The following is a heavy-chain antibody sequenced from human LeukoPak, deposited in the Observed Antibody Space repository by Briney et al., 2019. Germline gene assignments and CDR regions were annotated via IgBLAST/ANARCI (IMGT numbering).Heavy chain of an antibody. CDR3: AHSRTSAWPTPYNYFDP. V-gene: IGHV2-5*01. D-gene: IGHD6-19*01. Sequence: SGTTLVNPTQTLTLTCTFSGFSLSTNGVGVGWIRQPPGKALEWLALLYWNDYKYYSPSLKSRLSITRDTSKNQVVLTLTNMDPVDTATYFCAHSRTSAWPTPYNYFDPWGQGTLVTVSS. J-gene: IGHJ5*02. CDR2: LYWNDYK. CDR1: GFSLSTNGVG.